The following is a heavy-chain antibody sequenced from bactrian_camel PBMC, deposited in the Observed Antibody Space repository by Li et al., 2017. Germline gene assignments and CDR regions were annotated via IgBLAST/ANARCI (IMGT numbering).Heavy chain of an antibody. D-gene: IGHD1*01. CDR2: IDSDGLA. Sequence: HVQLVESGGGSVQAGRSLRLSCAASGYTYSSYCMGWFRQAPGKEREGVAVIDSDGLAKYADSVVGRFTISQDNAKTTLYLQMDSLKPDDTVMYFCAASPGLGCPGPGLPSLLSLFNYWGQGTQVTVS. CDR3: AASPGLGCPGPGLPSLLSLFNY. J-gene: IGHJ4*01. CDR1: GYTYSSYC. V-gene: IGHV3S55*01.